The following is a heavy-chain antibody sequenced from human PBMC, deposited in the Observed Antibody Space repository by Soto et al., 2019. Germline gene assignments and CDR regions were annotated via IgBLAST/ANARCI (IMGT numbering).Heavy chain of an antibody. CDR3: ARGRGRCSSTSXYSYYYYYGMDV. D-gene: IGHD2-2*01. J-gene: IGHJ6*02. CDR1: GGSFSGYY. Sequence: SETLSLTCAVYGGSFSGYYWSWIRQPPGKGLEWIGEINHSGSTNYNPSLKSRVTISVDTSKNQFSLKLSSVTAADTAVYYCARGRGRCSSTSXYSYYYYYGMDVWGQGTTVTVSS. CDR2: INHSGST. V-gene: IGHV4-34*01.